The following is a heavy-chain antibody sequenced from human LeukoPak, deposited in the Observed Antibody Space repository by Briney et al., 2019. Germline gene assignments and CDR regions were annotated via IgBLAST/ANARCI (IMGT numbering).Heavy chain of an antibody. CDR2: IHYSGST. Sequence: SETLSLTCTVSGGSISSSSYYWGWIRQPPGKGLEWIGSIHYSGSTYYNPSLKSRVTISVDTSKNQFSLKLSSVTAADTAVYYCARALGRRYYDFWSGYRVSFFDYWGQGTLVTVSS. V-gene: IGHV4-39*07. CDR1: GGSISSSSYY. J-gene: IGHJ4*02. D-gene: IGHD3-3*01. CDR3: ARALGRRYYDFWSGYRVSFFDY.